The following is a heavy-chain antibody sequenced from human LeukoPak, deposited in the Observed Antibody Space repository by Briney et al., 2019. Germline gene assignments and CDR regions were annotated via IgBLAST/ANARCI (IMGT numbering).Heavy chain of an antibody. CDR2: ISYDGSNK. CDR3: AMATLICGGDCYPGLLDY. D-gene: IGHD2-21*02. V-gene: IGHV3-30-3*01. CDR1: GFTFSSYA. J-gene: IGHJ4*02. Sequence: GGSLRLSCAASGFTFSSYAMHWVRQAPGKGLEWVAVISYDGSNKYYADSVKGRFTISRDNSKNTLYLQMNSLRAEDTAVYYCAMATLICGGDCYPGLLDYWGQGTLVTVSS.